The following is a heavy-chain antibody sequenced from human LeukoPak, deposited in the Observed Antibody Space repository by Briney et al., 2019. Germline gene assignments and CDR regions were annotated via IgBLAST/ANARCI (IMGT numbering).Heavy chain of an antibody. V-gene: IGHV4-38-2*02. D-gene: IGHD5-18*01. J-gene: IGHJ4*02. Sequence: SETLSLTCTVSGYSIRSGYYWGWIRQPPGEGLEWIGSLLPTGRTYYNPSLKSRVTISVDTSKNQFSLKLNSVNVADTAVYYCARLDTAMVQIDYWGQGTLVTVSS. CDR2: LLPTGRT. CDR3: ARLDTAMVQIDY. CDR1: GYSIRSGYY.